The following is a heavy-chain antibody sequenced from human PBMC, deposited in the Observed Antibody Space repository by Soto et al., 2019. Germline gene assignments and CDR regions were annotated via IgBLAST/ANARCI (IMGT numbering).Heavy chain of an antibody. CDR3: ARAFYGVDL. CDR2: IYQSGSA. J-gene: IGHJ6*02. CDR1: GGSITSVGYS. V-gene: IGHV4-30-2*06. Sequence: PSETLSLTCTVSGGSITSVGYSWSWIRQSPGQGLEWIGYIYQSGSAFYNPSLKTRATILVDRSKNQFSLNLTSVTAADAAVYYCARAFYGVDLWGQGTTVTVSS.